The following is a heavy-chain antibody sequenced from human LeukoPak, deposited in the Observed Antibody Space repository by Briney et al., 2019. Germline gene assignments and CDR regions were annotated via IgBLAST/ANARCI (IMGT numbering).Heavy chain of an antibody. CDR3: ARDKGDYDTSGSLFVF. CDR2: IKQDGSKQ. D-gene: IGHD3-22*01. V-gene: IGHV3-7*03. Sequence: GGSLRLSCAASGFTFSRYWMPWVRQVPRKGLEWVANIKQDGSKQYYVDSVKGRFTISRDNAKNSLYLQMNSLRAEDTAVYYCARDKGDYDTSGSLFVFGGQGTLVTVSS. CDR1: GFTFSRYW. J-gene: IGHJ4*02.